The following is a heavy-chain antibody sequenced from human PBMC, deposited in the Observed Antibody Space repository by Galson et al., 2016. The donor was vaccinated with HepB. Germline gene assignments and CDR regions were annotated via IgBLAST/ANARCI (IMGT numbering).Heavy chain of an antibody. CDR3: ARGHVANGH. Sequence: SLRLSCAASGFTFSNHWMGWVRQALGKGLEWVANIKQDGSEKYYVDSVKGRFTVSRDNAKNTVFLQMSSLRVEDTAVYYCARGHVANGHWGQGSMVIVSS. CDR2: IKQDGSEK. D-gene: IGHD2-21*01. V-gene: IGHV3-7*01. J-gene: IGHJ4*02. CDR1: GFTFSNHW.